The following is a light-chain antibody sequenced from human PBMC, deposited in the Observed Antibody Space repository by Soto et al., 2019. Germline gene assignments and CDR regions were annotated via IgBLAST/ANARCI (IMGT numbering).Light chain of an antibody. CDR3: QQYNDWPPEYT. V-gene: IGKV3-15*01. CDR2: GTS. J-gene: IGKJ2*01. Sequence: EIVLTQSPATLSVSPGEGATLSCRASQSVGTKLAWYQHKPGQAPRLLIYGTSTRATGIPARFGGSRSGTEFTLTISSLQSEDCAVYYCQQYNDWPPEYTFGQGTKLEI. CDR1: QSVGTK.